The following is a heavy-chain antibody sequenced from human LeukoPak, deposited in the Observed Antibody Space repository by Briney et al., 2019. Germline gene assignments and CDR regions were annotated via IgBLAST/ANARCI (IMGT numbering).Heavy chain of an antibody. CDR2: ISSSSSTI. D-gene: IGHD6-13*01. CDR1: GFTFSSYS. V-gene: IGHV3-48*01. J-gene: IGHJ4*02. Sequence: GGSLRLSCAASGFTFSSYSMNWVRQAPGKGLEWVSYISSSSSTIYYADSVKGRFTISRDNAKNSLYLQMNSLRAEDTALYYCAKGQQQLVGYYFDYWGQGTLVTVSS. CDR3: AKGQQQLVGYYFDY.